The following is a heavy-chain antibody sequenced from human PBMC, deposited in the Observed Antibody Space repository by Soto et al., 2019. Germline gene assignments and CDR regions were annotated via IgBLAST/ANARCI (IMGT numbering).Heavy chain of an antibody. J-gene: IGHJ6*03. D-gene: IGHD1-26*01. CDR1: GFTFSSYA. Sequence: GGSLRLSCAASGFTFSSYAMHWVRQAPGKGLEYVSAISSNGGSTYYANSVKGRFTISRDNSKNTLYLQMGSLRAEDMAVYYCASGALPPGDLDYMDVWGKGTTVTVSS. V-gene: IGHV3-64*01. CDR3: ASGALPPGDLDYMDV. CDR2: ISSNGGST.